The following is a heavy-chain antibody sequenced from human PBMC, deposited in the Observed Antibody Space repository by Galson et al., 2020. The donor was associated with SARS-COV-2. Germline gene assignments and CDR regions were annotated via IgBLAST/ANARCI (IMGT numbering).Heavy chain of an antibody. CDR2: ISGRGDST. V-gene: IGHV3-23*01. D-gene: IGHD3-3*01. CDR3: AKDLYYDFWGGYPCLDN. J-gene: IGHJ4*02. Sequence: GGSLRLSCAASGFTFRDYAMNWVRQAPGKGLEWVSAISGRGDSTFYADSVKGRFTISRDNSKRTLYLQMSSLRAEDAAIYYCAKDLYYDFWGGYPCLDNWGQGTLVTVSS. CDR1: GFTFRDYA.